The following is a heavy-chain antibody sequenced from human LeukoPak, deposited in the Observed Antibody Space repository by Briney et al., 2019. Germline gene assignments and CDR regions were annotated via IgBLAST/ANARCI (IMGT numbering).Heavy chain of an antibody. CDR1: GYTFTGYY. J-gene: IGHJ6*03. CDR3: ARDTRYYYDSSGYMDV. D-gene: IGHD3-22*01. V-gene: IGHV1-2*02. CDR2: INPNSGGT. Sequence: ASVKVSCKASGYTFTGYYMHWVRQAPGQGLEWMGWINPNSGGTNYAQKFQGRVTMTRDTSVSTAYMELSRLRSDDTAVYYCARDTRYYYDSSGYMDVWGKGTTVTVSS.